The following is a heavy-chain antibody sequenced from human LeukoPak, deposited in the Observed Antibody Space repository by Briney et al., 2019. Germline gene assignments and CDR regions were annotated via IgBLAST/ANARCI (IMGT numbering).Heavy chain of an antibody. V-gene: IGHV4-39*07. CDR2: IYSGGSS. J-gene: IGHJ6*02. CDR3: ARDAGHQLSRRNYYAMDV. D-gene: IGHD1-1*01. Sequence: SETLSLTRTVSGGSISSSSYYWGWIRQPPGKELEWIGSIYSGGSSYYNPSLKSRVTISVDTSNNQFSLKVNSVTAADTAVYYCARDAGHQLSRRNYYAMDVWGQGTTVTVSS. CDR1: GGSISSSSYY.